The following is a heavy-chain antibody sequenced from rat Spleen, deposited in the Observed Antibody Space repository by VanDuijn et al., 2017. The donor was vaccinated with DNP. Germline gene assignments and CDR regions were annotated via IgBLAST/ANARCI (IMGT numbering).Heavy chain of an antibody. CDR2: IWTGGNT. CDR1: GFSLASYN. Sequence: QVQLKESGPGLVQPSQTLSLTCTVSGFSLASYNVHWVRQPTGQGLEWMGIIWTGGNTHYNPALNSRLSISRDTSKSQVFLKMNSLRSDDTATYYCTTEGTILRIFTSWFAYWGPGTLVTVSS. CDR3: TTEGTILRIFTSWFAY. J-gene: IGHJ3*01. D-gene: IGHD1-6*01. V-gene: IGHV2-30*01.